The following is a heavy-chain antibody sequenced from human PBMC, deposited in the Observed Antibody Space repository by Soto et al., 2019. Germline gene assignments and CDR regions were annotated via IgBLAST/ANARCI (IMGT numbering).Heavy chain of an antibody. CDR2: ISSSSSTI. J-gene: IGHJ4*02. CDR3: ARGGVGADFDY. CDR1: GFTFSSYS. Sequence: EVQLVESGGGLVQPGGSLRLSCAASGFTFSSYSMNWVRQAPGKGLEWVSDISSSSSTIYYADSVKGRFTISRDNAKKSLYLQMNSLGDEDTAVYYCARGGVGADFDYWGQGTLVTVSS. V-gene: IGHV3-48*02. D-gene: IGHD1-26*01.